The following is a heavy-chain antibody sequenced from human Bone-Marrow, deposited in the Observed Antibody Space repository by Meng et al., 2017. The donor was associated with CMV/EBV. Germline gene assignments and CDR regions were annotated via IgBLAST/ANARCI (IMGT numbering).Heavy chain of an antibody. CDR1: GFTFSSYA. Sequence: GESLKISCAASGFTFSSYAMHWVRQAPGKGLEWVAVISYDGSNKYYADSVKGRFTISRDNSKNTLYLQMNSLRAEDTAVYYCFACQHSTHDWGQGTLVTVSS. CDR2: ISYDGSNK. V-gene: IGHV3-30-3*01. CDR3: FACQHSTHD. J-gene: IGHJ4*02.